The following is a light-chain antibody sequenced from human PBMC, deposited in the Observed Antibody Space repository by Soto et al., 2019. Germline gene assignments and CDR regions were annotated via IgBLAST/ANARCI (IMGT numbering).Light chain of an antibody. CDR2: SNN. CDR3: AAWDDSLNGYV. Sequence: QPALTQPPSASGTPGQRVTISCSGSSSKIGSNTVNWYQQLPGTAPKLLIYSNNQRPSGVPDRFSGSKSGTSASLAISGLQSEDEADYYCAAWDDSLNGYVFGTGTKVTV. CDR1: SSKIGSNT. J-gene: IGLJ1*01. V-gene: IGLV1-44*01.